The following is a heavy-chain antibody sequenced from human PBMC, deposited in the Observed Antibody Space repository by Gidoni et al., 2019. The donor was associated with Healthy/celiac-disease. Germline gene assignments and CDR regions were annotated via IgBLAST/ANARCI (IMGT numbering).Heavy chain of an antibody. Sequence: EVQLVESGGGFVQPGRSLRLSCAASGFTFDDYAMHWVRQAPGKGLEWVSGISWNSGSIGYADSVKGRFTISRDNAKNSLYLQMNSLRAEDTALYYCAKDTRAARVGYYDYWGQGTLVTVSS. CDR3: AKDTRAARVGYYDY. D-gene: IGHD6-6*01. CDR1: GFTFDDYA. J-gene: IGHJ4*02. CDR2: ISWNSGSI. V-gene: IGHV3-9*01.